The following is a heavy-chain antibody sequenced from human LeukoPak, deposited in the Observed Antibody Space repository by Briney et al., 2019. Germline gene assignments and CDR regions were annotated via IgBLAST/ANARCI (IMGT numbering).Heavy chain of an antibody. CDR2: IYYSGST. J-gene: IGHJ4*02. V-gene: IGHV4-59*01. CDR1: GGSISSYY. CDR3: ARDRERGPFFDY. Sequence: NPSETLSLTCTVSGGSISSYYWSWIRQPPGKGLEWIGYIYYSGSTNYNPSLKSRVTISVDTSKNQFSLKLSSVTAADTAVYYCARDRERGPFFDYWGQGTLVTVSS.